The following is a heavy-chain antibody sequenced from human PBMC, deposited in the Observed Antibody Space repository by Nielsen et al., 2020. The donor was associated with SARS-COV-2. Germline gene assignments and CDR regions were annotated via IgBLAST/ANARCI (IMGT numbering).Heavy chain of an antibody. CDR2: ISGSGGST. D-gene: IGHD3-22*01. CDR1: GFTFSSYS. CDR3: AKHYDSSGYYYFDY. J-gene: IGHJ4*02. V-gene: IGHV3-23*01. Sequence: GESLKISCAASGFTFSSYSMNWVRQAPGKGLEWVSAISGSGGSTYYADSVKGRFTISRDNSKNTLYLQMNSLRAEDTAVYYCAKHYDSSGYYYFDYWGQGTLVTVSS.